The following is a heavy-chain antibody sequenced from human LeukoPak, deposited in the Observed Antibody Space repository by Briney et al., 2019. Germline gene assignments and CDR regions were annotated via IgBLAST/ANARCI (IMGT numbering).Heavy chain of an antibody. D-gene: IGHD3-22*01. CDR3: AKSYYYDSSGFAY. Sequence: GGSLRLSCAASGFTVSSNDMSWVRQAPGKGLEWVSIIHIGNSTYYADSVKGRFTVSRDNSKNTLYLQMNSLRAEDTAVYYCAKSYYYDSSGFAYWGQGTLVTVSS. CDR1: GFTVSSND. V-gene: IGHV3-66*01. J-gene: IGHJ4*02. CDR2: IHIGNST.